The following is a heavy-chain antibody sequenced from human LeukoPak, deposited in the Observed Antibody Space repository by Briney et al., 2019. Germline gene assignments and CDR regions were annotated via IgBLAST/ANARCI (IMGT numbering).Heavy chain of an antibody. V-gene: IGHV3-30*04. CDR1: GFTFSSYA. CDR2: ISYDGSNK. CDR3: ARDPVMTTVTTNYFDY. J-gene: IGHJ4*02. D-gene: IGHD4-17*01. Sequence: PGGSLRLSCAASGFTFSSYAMHWVRQAPGKGLEWVAVISYDGSNKYYADSVKGRFTISRDNSKNTLYLQMNSLRAEDTAVYYCARDPVMTTVTTNYFDYWGQGTLVTVS.